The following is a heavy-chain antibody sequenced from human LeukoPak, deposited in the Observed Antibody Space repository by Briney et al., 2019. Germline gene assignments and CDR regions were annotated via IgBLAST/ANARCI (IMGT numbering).Heavy chain of an antibody. V-gene: IGHV3-9*01. CDR2: VSWNSGSI. CDR1: GFTFDDYA. J-gene: IGHJ4*02. Sequence: PGGSLRLSCAASGFTFDDYAMLGARQAPGRGLEWVSGVSWNSGSIGYADSVRGRFTISRDNARNSLYLQMNSLRAEDTALYYCAKDIAGADTYYFDYWGQGTLVTVSS. CDR3: AKDIAGADTYYFDY. D-gene: IGHD1-26*01.